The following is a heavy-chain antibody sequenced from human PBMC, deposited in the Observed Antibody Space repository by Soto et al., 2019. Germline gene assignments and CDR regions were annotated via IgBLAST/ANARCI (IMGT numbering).Heavy chain of an antibody. Sequence: GGSLRLSCAASGFTFSSYGMHWVRQAPGKGLEWVAVIWYDGSNKYYADSVKGRFTISRDNSKNTLYLQMNSLRAEDTAVYYCARDPNYYDSSGYTPYWFDPWGQGTLVTVSS. CDR2: IWYDGSNK. J-gene: IGHJ5*02. D-gene: IGHD3-22*01. CDR1: GFTFSSYG. V-gene: IGHV3-33*01. CDR3: ARDPNYYDSSGYTPYWFDP.